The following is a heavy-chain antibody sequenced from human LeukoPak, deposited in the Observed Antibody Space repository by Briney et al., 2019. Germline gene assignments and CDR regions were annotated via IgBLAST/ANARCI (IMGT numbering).Heavy chain of an antibody. CDR1: GFTFSSYD. CDR3: ARDSRFGGFDY. Sequence: GGSLRLSCAASGFTFSSYDMHWVRQATGKGLEWVSAIGTAGDTYYPGSVKGRFTISRENDKNSLYLQMNSLRAGDTAVYYCARDSRFGGFDYWGQGTLVTVSS. J-gene: IGHJ4*02. V-gene: IGHV3-13*01. D-gene: IGHD3-10*01. CDR2: IGTAGDT.